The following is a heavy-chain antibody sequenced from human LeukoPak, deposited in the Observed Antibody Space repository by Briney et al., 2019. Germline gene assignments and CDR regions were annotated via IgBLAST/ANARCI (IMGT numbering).Heavy chain of an antibody. V-gene: IGHV3-23*01. CDR2: IGGSDGRT. CDR3: AKQGYTTSWLYFDS. Sequence: PGGSLRLSCAASGFTFSSYAMSWVRQAPGKGLEWVSVIGGSDGRTYYADSVKGLFTISRDNSKNTLYLHMNILRAEDTAVYYCAKQGYTTSWLYFDSWGQGTLVTVSS. J-gene: IGHJ4*02. CDR1: GFTFSSYA. D-gene: IGHD2-2*01.